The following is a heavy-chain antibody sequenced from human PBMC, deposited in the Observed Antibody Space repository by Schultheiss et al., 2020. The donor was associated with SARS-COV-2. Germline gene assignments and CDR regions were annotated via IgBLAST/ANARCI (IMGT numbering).Heavy chain of an antibody. CDR1: GFTFSSYA. J-gene: IGHJ4*02. CDR2: ISYDGSNK. D-gene: IGHD6-19*01. Sequence: GESLKISCAASGFTFSSYAMHWVRQAPGKGLEWVAVISYDGSNKYSADSVKGRFTISRDNSKNTLYLQMNSLRAEDTAVYYCARDRGSGWYGDFDYWGQGTLVTVSS. V-gene: IGHV3-30*01. CDR3: ARDRGSGWYGDFDY.